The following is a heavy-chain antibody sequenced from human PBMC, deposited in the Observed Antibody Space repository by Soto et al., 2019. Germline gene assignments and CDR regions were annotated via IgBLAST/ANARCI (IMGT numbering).Heavy chain of an antibody. Sequence: QVQLVQSGAEVKKPGASVKVSCKASGYTFTRYYMHWVRQAPGQGLEWMGIINPSGGSTSYAQKFKGRVTMTRDTATSTVYMELSSLRSEDTAVYYCAGGSSSNCLDYWGQGTLVTVSS. D-gene: IGHD6-6*01. CDR1: GYTFTRYY. CDR2: INPSGGST. V-gene: IGHV1-46*01. CDR3: AGGSSSNCLDY. J-gene: IGHJ4*02.